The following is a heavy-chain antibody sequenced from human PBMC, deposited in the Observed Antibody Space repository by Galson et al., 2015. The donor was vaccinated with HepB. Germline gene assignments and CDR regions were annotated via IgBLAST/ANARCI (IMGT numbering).Heavy chain of an antibody. CDR2: IDPSDSYT. D-gene: IGHD2-2*01. CDR3: ARHAFSDIVVVPAAIRWFDP. CDR1: GYSFTSYW. V-gene: IGHV5-10-1*01. Sequence: QSGAEVKKPGESLRISCKGSGYSFTSYWISWVRQMPGKGLEWMGRIDPSDSYTNYSPSFQGHVTISADKSISTAYLQWSSLKASDTAMYYCARHAFSDIVVVPAAIRWFDPWGQGTLVTVSS. J-gene: IGHJ5*02.